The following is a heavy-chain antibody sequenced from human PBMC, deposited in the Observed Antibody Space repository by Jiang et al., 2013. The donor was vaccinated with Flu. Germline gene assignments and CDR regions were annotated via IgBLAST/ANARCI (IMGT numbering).Heavy chain of an antibody. V-gene: IGHV3-30*04. D-gene: IGHD5-12*01. CDR1: GFTFSSYA. Sequence: VQLVESGGGVVQPGRSLRLSCAASGFTFSSYAMHWVRQAPGKGLEWVAVISYDGSNKYYADSVKGRFTISRDNSKNTLYLQMNSLRAEDTAVYYCARAPEYSGYDYWGQGTLVTVSS. CDR2: ISYDGSNK. J-gene: IGHJ4*02. CDR3: ARAPEYSGYDY.